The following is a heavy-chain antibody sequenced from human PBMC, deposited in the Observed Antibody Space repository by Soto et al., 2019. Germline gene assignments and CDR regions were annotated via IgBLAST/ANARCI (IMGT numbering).Heavy chain of an antibody. V-gene: IGHV1-8*01. CDR2: MNPNSGNT. J-gene: IGHJ4*02. CDR1: GYTFTSYY. Sequence: ASVKGSCKASGYTFTSYYINWVRQATGQGLEWMGWMNPNSGNTGYAQKFQGRVTMTRNTSISTAYMELSSLRSEDTAVYYCARDRAVAGTRSDYWGQGTLVTVSS. D-gene: IGHD6-19*01. CDR3: ARDRAVAGTRSDY.